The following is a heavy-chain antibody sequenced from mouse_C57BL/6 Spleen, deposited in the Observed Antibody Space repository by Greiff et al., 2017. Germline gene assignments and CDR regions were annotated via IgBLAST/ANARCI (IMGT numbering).Heavy chain of an antibody. V-gene: IGHV1-64*01. CDR3: AREPTGAWFAY. D-gene: IGHD4-1*01. J-gene: IGHJ3*01. CDR1: GYTFTSYW. Sequence: QVQLQQPGAELVKPGASVKLSCKASGYTFTSYWMHWVKQRPGQGLEWIGMIHPNSGSTNYNEKFKSKATLTVDKSSSTAYMQLSSLTSEDSAVYYCAREPTGAWFAYWGQGTLVTVSA. CDR2: IHPNSGST.